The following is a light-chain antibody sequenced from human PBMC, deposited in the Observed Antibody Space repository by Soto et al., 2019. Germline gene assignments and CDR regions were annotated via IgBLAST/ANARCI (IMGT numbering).Light chain of an antibody. CDR3: QQYHDWPRT. J-gene: IGKJ1*01. V-gene: IGKV3-15*01. Sequence: EIGMTQYAATLSVSPGEGATLSWWASQSVSTNLAWYQQKPGQAPRLLIYGASTRTTDIPGRFSGSGYGTDFNLTISSLQSEDFAIYHCQQYHDWPRTFGQGTKVDI. CDR2: GAS. CDR1: QSVSTN.